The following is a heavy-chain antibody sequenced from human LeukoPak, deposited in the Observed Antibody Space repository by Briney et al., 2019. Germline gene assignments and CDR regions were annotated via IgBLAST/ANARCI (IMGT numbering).Heavy chain of an antibody. V-gene: IGHV3-23*01. Sequence: GGSLRLSCAASGFTFSSFAMNWVRQAPGKGLGWVSAITGSGDSTFYGDSVKGRFTISRDNSKNTLYLQMNSLRVADTAVYYCVRAGWLLPQDIFDTWGQGTMVTVSS. CDR2: ITGSGDST. J-gene: IGHJ3*02. CDR1: GFTFSSFA. CDR3: VRAGWLLPQDIFDT. D-gene: IGHD3-22*01.